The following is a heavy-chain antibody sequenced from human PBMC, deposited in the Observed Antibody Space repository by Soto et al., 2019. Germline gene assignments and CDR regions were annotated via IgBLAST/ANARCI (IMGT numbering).Heavy chain of an antibody. CDR2: IYYTGST. Sequence: SETLSLTCTVSGDSVSSGSYYWSWIRQPPGKGLEWIGYIYYTGSTNYYPSLKSRVTMSVDRSKNQFSLKLSSVTAADTAVYYCAREYNSGWNPKFDYWGQGTLVTVSS. V-gene: IGHV4-61*01. CDR1: GDSVSSGSYY. CDR3: AREYNSGWNPKFDY. D-gene: IGHD6-19*01. J-gene: IGHJ4*02.